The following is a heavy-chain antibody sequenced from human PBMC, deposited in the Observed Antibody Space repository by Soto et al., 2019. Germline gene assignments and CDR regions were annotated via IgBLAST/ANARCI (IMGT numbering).Heavy chain of an antibody. CDR2: IYYSGST. V-gene: IGHV4-59*01. CDR3: ARGEGEGSPPDY. Sequence: QVQLQESGPGLVKPSETLSLTCTVSGGSISSYYWSWIRQPPGPGLEWIGYIYYSGSTNYNPSLKSRPTISVDTSKNQFCLKLSSVTAADKAGYYCARGEGEGSPPDYWGQGTLVTVSS. D-gene: IGHD1-26*01. J-gene: IGHJ4*02. CDR1: GGSISSYY.